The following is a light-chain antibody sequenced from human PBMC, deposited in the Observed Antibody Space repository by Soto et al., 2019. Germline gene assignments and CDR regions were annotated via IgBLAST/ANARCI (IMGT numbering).Light chain of an antibody. CDR2: DAS. CDR1: RGLTSR. V-gene: IGKV1-8*01. CDR3: QQYYSYPIT. Sequence: AVRLTQSPSSLSASTGDRVTITCRASRGLTSRLAWYQQKPGEAPKVLISDASTLQSGVPSRFSGSESGTDFTLTISWLQSEDFATYYCQQYYSYPITFGQGTRLEIK. J-gene: IGKJ5*01.